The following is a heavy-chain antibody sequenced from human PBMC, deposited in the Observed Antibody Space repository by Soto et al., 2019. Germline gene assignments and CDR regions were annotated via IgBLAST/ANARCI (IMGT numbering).Heavy chain of an antibody. J-gene: IGHJ4*02. Sequence: SETLSLTCTVSGGSISSSSYYWGWIRQPPGKGLEWIGSIYYSGSTHYNPSLKSRVTISVDTSKNQFSLKLSSVTAADTAVYYCATEGGHGSGSYYWGQGTLVTVSS. CDR2: IYYSGST. D-gene: IGHD3-10*01. CDR3: ATEGGHGSGSYY. V-gene: IGHV4-39*07. CDR1: GGSISSSSYY.